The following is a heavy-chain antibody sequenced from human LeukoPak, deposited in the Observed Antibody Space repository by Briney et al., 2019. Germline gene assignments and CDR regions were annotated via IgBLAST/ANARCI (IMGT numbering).Heavy chain of an antibody. CDR3: AKEPAGDGYYFDY. V-gene: IGHV1-8*01. Sequence: ASVKVSCKASGYTFPSYDINWVRQATGQGLEWMGWVNPNSANTAYAQKFQGRVTMTRNTSISTAYMELSSLRAEDTAVYYCAKEPAGDGYYFDYWGQGTLVTVSS. J-gene: IGHJ4*02. D-gene: IGHD4-17*01. CDR2: VNPNSANT. CDR1: GYTFPSYD.